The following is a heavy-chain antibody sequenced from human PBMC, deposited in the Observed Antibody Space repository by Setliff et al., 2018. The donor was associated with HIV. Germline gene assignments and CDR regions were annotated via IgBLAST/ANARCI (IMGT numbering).Heavy chain of an antibody. CDR3: ARERPLITNRRYFDS. D-gene: IGHD3-16*01. V-gene: IGHV4-39*07. CDR1: GGSISSSSYY. CDR2: INHSGST. Sequence: PSETLSLTCTVSGGSISSSSYYWNWIRQPPGKGLEWIGEINHSGSTNYNPSLKSRVTISVDTSKNQFSLKVSSVTAADTAVYYCARERPLITNRRYFDSWGQGTLVTVSS. J-gene: IGHJ4*02.